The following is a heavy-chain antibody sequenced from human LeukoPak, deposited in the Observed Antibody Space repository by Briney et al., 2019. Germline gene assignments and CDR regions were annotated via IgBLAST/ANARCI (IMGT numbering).Heavy chain of an antibody. CDR1: GGSISSYY. J-gene: IGHJ3*02. CDR3: VRHRGEDAFDI. V-gene: IGHV4-4*09. CDR2: IYTSGST. Sequence: SETLSLTCTVSGGSISSYYWSWIRQPPGKGPEWIGYIYTSGSTNYNPSLKSRVTISVDTSKNQFSLKLSSVTAADTAVYYCVRHRGEDAFDIWGQGTMVTVSS. D-gene: IGHD3-16*01.